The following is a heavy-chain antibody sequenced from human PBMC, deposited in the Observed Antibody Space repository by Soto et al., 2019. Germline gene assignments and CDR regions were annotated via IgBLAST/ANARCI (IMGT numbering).Heavy chain of an antibody. V-gene: IGHV3-11*01. Sequence: LRLSCAASGFTFSDYYMSWIRQAPGRGLEWVSYISSSGSTIYYADSVKGRFTISRDNAKNSLYLQMNSLRADDTAVYYCARASPIAVADHFDYWGPGTLVTVSS. CDR3: ARASPIAVADHFDY. J-gene: IGHJ4*02. CDR2: ISSSGSTI. CDR1: GFTFSDYY. D-gene: IGHD6-19*01.